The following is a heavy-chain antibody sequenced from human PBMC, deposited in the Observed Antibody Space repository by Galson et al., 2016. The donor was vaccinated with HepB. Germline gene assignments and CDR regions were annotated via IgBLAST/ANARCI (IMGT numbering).Heavy chain of an antibody. CDR3: AKDIQRDSSSWYGGIYGMDV. Sequence: SLRLSCAASGYTFDDYAMHWVRQAPGKGLEWVSLISWDGGSTYYADTVKGRFTISRDNSKNSLYLQMNRLRAEDTALYYCAKDIQRDSSSWYGGIYGMDVWGQGTTVTVS. J-gene: IGHJ6*02. CDR2: ISWDGGST. CDR1: GYTFDDYA. V-gene: IGHV3-43D*03. D-gene: IGHD6-13*01.